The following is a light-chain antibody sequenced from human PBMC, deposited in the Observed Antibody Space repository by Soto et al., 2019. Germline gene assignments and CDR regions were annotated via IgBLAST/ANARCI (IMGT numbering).Light chain of an antibody. V-gene: IGLV2-14*03. J-gene: IGLJ3*02. CDR2: DVY. Sequence: QSALTQPASVSGSPGQSITISCTGTSSDVGGYNYVSWYQQHPGKAPKLIIYDVYNRPSGISNRFAGSKSVNTASLTIAGLQAEYEADYYCPSFTSRDTGVFGGGTKLTVL. CDR3: PSFTSRDTGV. CDR1: SSDVGGYNY.